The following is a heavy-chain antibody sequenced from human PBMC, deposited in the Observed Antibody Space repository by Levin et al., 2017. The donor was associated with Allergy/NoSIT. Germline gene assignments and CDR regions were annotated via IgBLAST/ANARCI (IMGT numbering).Heavy chain of an antibody. Sequence: PGGSLRLSCAASGFTLRKPWMSWVRQAPGKGLEWVANINQDGGQKYYVDSVKGRFTISRDNAKDSLYLQMDNLRAEDTAVYYCSNHDDFYLNSWGQGTLVTVSS. CDR3: SNHDDFYLNS. V-gene: IGHV3-7*01. J-gene: IGHJ4*02. CDR1: GFTLRKPW. D-gene: IGHD2-21*02. CDR2: INQDGGQK.